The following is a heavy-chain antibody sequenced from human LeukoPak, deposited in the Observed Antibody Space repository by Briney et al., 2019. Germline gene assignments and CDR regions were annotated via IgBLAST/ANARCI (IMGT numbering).Heavy chain of an antibody. Sequence: SETLSLTCTVSGDSISSSSAYWGWIRQPPGRGLEWIGSIYYSKNTYYNPSLKSRVTISADTSKNQFSLTLGSVSATDTAVYYCVSPRGFSYGYFDYWGQGTLVTVSS. CDR2: IYYSKNT. V-gene: IGHV4-39*01. CDR3: VSPRGFSYGYFDY. D-gene: IGHD5-18*01. CDR1: GDSISSSSAY. J-gene: IGHJ4*02.